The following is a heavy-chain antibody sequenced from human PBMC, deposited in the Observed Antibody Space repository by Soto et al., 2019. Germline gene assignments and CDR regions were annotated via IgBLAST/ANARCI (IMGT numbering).Heavy chain of an antibody. V-gene: IGHV1-18*01. Sequence: QVQLVQSGGEVKKPGASVKVSCQASGYTFSDYAIIWVRQAPGQGLEWMGWISASTRNTDQAQNFQGRVIMTLDTSTNTAYMELRRLRSDDTAVYYCVRCYCSVGSCYACWHFDLWGRGTLGTVSS. D-gene: IGHD2-15*01. CDR1: GYTFSDYA. CDR3: VRCYCSVGSCYACWHFDL. J-gene: IGHJ2*01. CDR2: ISASTRNT.